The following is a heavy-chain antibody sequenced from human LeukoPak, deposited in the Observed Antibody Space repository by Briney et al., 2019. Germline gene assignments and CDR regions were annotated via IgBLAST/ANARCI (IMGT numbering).Heavy chain of an antibody. CDR1: GYTFTSYG. CDR2: ISAYTGKT. J-gene: IGHJ4*02. D-gene: IGHD3-16*02. V-gene: IGHV1-18*01. Sequence: ASVKVSCKASGYTFTSYGISWVRQAPGQGLEWMGWISAYTGKTNYAQKLQGRVTMTTDTSTSTAYIELSSLRSEDTAVYYCARAPYYVWGSYRQSFDYWGQGTLVTVSS. CDR3: ARAPYYVWGSYRQSFDY.